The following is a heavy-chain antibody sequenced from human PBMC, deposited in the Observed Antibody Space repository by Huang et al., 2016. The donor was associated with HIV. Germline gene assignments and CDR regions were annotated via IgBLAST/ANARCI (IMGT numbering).Heavy chain of an antibody. J-gene: IGHJ6*03. Sequence: QVQLQQWGAGLLRPSETLSLTCAVYGGSFSGYCGTWIRQPPGKGLEWMWEINHSASTNYNPSLKSLVTISVDTSRNQFSLTLTSVTAADTAVYYCARGQGGYYYYYMDVWGKGTTVTVSS. V-gene: IGHV4-34*01. CDR1: GGSFSGYC. CDR3: ARGQGGYYYYYMDV. CDR2: INHSAST.